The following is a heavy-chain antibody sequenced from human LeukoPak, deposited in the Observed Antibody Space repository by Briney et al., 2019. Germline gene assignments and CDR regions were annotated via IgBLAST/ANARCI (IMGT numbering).Heavy chain of an antibody. CDR1: GGTFSSYA. D-gene: IGHD6-19*01. V-gene: IGHV1-69*05. CDR3: ARDSSGWYFKWFDP. Sequence: SVKVSCKASGGTFSSYAISWVRQAPGQGLEWMGGIIPIFGTANYAQKFQGRVTITTDESTSTAYMELRSLRSEDTAVYYCARDSSGWYFKWFDPWGQGTLVTVSS. J-gene: IGHJ5*02. CDR2: IIPIFGTA.